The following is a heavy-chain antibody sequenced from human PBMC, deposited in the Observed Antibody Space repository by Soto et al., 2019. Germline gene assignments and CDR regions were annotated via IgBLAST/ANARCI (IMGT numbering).Heavy chain of an antibody. V-gene: IGHV3-33*01. D-gene: IGHD1-26*01. CDR2: IWYDGSNK. CDR3: ARAKWELLDVGHGMDV. J-gene: IGHJ6*02. Sequence: PGGSLRLSCAASGFTFSSYGMHWVRQAPGKGLEWVAVIWYDGSNKYYADSVKGRFTISRDNSKNTLYLQMNSLRAEDTAVYYCARAKWELLDVGHGMDVWGQGTTVTVSS. CDR1: GFTFSSYG.